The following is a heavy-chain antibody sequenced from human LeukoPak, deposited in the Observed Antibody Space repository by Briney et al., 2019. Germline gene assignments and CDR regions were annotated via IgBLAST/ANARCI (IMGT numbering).Heavy chain of an antibody. Sequence: GGSLRLSCAASGFTFSSYWMGWVRQAPGKGLEWVANIKQDGSEKYYVDSVKGRFTISRDNAKNSLYLQMNSLRAEDTAVYYCARDNGLGYCSGGSCYPDYYYYMDVWGKGTTVTISS. CDR3: ARDNGLGYCSGGSCYPDYYYYMDV. D-gene: IGHD2-15*01. CDR1: GFTFSSYW. V-gene: IGHV3-7*01. J-gene: IGHJ6*03. CDR2: IKQDGSEK.